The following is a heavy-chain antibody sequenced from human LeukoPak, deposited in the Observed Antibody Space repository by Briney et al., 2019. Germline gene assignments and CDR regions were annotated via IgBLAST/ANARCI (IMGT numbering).Heavy chain of an antibody. Sequence: GGSLRLSCAASGFTFSSYAMSWVRQAPGKGLEWVSAISGSGGSTYYADSVKGRFTISRDNSKNTLYLQMNSLRAEDTVVYYCAKNSGSSPHFDYWGQGTLVTVSS. J-gene: IGHJ4*02. CDR1: GFTFSSYA. CDR2: ISGSGGST. CDR3: AKNSGSSPHFDY. V-gene: IGHV3-23*01. D-gene: IGHD1-26*01.